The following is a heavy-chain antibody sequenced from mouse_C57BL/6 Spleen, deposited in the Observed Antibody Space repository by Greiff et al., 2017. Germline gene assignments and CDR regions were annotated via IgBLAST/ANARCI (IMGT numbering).Heavy chain of an antibody. J-gene: IGHJ4*01. D-gene: IGHD1-1*01. Sequence: LQQPGTELVKPGASVKLSCKASGYTFTSYWMHWVKQRPGQGLEWIGNINPSNGGTNYNEKFKSKATLTVDKSSSTAYMQLSSLTSEDSAVYYCARSKDYYGSSSYAMDYWGQGTSVTVSS. V-gene: IGHV1-53*01. CDR2: INPSNGGT. CDR3: ARSKDYYGSSSYAMDY. CDR1: GYTFTSYW.